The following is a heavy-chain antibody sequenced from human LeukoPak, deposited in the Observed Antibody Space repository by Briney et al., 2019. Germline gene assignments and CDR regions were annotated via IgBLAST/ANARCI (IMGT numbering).Heavy chain of an antibody. J-gene: IGHJ4*02. V-gene: IGHV3-53*01. CDR2: IYSGGST. CDR1: GFTVSSNY. D-gene: IGHD4-17*01. Sequence: GGSLRLSCAASGFTVSSNYMSWVRQAPGKGLEWVSAIYSGGSTYYADSVKGRFTISRDNSKNTLYLQMNSLRAEDTAVYYCASTAHPYYFDYWGQGTLVTVSS. CDR3: ASTAHPYYFDY.